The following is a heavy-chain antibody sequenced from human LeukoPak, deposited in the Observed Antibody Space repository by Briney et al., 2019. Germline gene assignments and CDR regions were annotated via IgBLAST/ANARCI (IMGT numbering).Heavy chain of an antibody. CDR2: IYTSGST. D-gene: IGHD2-2*01. Sequence: SETLSLTCAVSGYSISSGYYWSWIRQPAGKGLEWIGRIYTSGSTNYNPSLKSRVTMSVDTSKNQFSLKLSSVTAADTAVYYCASARTTAFMDVWGKGTTVTVSS. CDR1: GYSISSGYY. J-gene: IGHJ6*04. CDR3: ASARTTAFMDV. V-gene: IGHV4-4*07.